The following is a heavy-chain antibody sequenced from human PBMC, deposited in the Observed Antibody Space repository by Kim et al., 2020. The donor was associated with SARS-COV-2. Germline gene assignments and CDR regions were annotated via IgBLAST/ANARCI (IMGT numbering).Heavy chain of an antibody. D-gene: IGHD2-2*01. CDR2: INPSCGST. CDR1: GYTFTSYY. CDR3: AREYCSSTSCLPAGYYYYYYGMDV. J-gene: IGHJ6*02. V-gene: IGHV1-46*03. Sequence: ASVKVSCKASGYTFTSYYMHWVRQAPGQGLEWMGIINPSCGSTSYAQKFQGRVTMTRDTSTSTVYMELSSLRSEDTAVYYCAREYCSSTSCLPAGYYYYYYGMDVWGQGTTVTVSS.